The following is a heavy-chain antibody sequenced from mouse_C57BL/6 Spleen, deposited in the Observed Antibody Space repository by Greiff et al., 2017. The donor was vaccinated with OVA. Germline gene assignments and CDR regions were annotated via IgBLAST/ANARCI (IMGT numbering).Heavy chain of an antibody. CDR2: IWSDGST. J-gene: IGHJ4*01. Sequence: QVQLKQSGPGLVAPSQSLSITCTVSGFSLTSYGVHWVRQPPGKGLEWLVVIWSDGSTTYNSALKSRLSISKDNSKSQVFLKMNSLQTDDTAMYYCAREPSNYDAMDYWGQGTSVTVSS. D-gene: IGHD2-10*02. CDR1: GFSLTSYG. CDR3: AREPSNYDAMDY. V-gene: IGHV2-6*03.